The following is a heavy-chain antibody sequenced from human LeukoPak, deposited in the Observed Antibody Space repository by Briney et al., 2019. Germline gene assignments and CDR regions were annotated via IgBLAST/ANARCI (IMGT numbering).Heavy chain of an antibody. Sequence: SAKVSCKASGGTFSSYAISWVRQAPGQGLEWMGRIIPILGIANYAQKFQGRVTITADKSTSTAYMELSSLRSEDTAVYYCARHYQLGYFDYWGQGTLVTVSS. CDR3: ARHYQLGYFDY. V-gene: IGHV1-69*04. CDR2: IIPILGIA. D-gene: IGHD2-2*01. CDR1: GGTFSSYA. J-gene: IGHJ4*02.